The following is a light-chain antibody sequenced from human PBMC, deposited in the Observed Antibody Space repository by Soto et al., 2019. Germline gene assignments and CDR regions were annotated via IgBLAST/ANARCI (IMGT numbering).Light chain of an antibody. CDR2: AAS. CDR1: QTITSS. Sequence: EALLTQSPGTLSLSPGETATLSCRASQTITSSLAWYQQKPGQAPRLLIYAASSRATGIPDRFSGSGSGTDFTLTISGLEPEDFTVYYCQQYGSTFTFGPGTKVDI. CDR3: QQYGSTFT. V-gene: IGKV3-20*01. J-gene: IGKJ3*01.